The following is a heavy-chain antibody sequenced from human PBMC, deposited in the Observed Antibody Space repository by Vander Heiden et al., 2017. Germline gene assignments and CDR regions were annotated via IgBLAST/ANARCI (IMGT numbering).Heavy chain of an antibody. J-gene: IGHJ4*02. CDR3: ARVSGYSDYD. Sequence: ADSVKGRFTISRDNAKNSLYLQMNSLRDEDTAVYYCARVSGYSDYDWGQGTLVTVSS. V-gene: IGHV3-48*02. D-gene: IGHD5-12*01.